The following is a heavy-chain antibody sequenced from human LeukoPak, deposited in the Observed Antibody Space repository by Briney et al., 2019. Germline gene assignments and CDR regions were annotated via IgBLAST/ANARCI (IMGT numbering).Heavy chain of an antibody. J-gene: IGHJ3*02. V-gene: IGHV1-69*13. CDR1: GGTFSSYA. D-gene: IGHD3-3*01. CDR2: IIPIFGTA. Sequence: SVKVSXKASGGTFSSYAISWVRQAPGQGLEWMGGIIPIFGTASYAQKFQGRVTITADESTSTAYMELSSLRSEDTAVYYCARGNGRITIFGEWLLVAFDIWGQGTMVTVSS. CDR3: ARGNGRITIFGEWLLVAFDI.